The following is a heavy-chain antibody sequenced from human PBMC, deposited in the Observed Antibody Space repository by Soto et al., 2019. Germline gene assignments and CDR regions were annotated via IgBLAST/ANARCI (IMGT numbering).Heavy chain of an antibody. Sequence: SGPTLVNPTQTLTLTCTFSGFSLNTGGVGVGWVRQPRGRAMEWLALIYWDDDERYRPSLRSRLNITKDTINNQVVLTMTNMDPEDTATYYCVRNWRYYGGDYYYGMDAWGQGTTVTVSS. V-gene: IGHV2-5*02. CDR3: VRNWRYYGGDYYYGMDA. J-gene: IGHJ6*02. D-gene: IGHD3-10*01. CDR1: GFSLNTGGVG. CDR2: IYWDDDE.